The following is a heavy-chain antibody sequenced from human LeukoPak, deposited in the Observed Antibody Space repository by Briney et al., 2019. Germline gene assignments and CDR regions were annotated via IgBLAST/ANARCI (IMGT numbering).Heavy chain of an antibody. Sequence: SGGSLRLSCAASGFTFSSYSMDWVRQAPGKGLEWVSYISSSSSTIFYADSVRGRFTISRDNAKNTLYLEMNSLRAEDTAVYYCARDPSAVAGYFDSWGQGTLVTVSP. CDR3: ARDPSAVAGYFDS. CDR1: GFTFSSYS. CDR2: ISSSSSTI. J-gene: IGHJ4*02. D-gene: IGHD6-19*01. V-gene: IGHV3-48*04.